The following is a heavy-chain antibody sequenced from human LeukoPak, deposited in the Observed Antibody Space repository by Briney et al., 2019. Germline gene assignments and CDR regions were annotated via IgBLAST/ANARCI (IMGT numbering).Heavy chain of an antibody. D-gene: IGHD3-22*01. V-gene: IGHV4-31*03. Sequence: PSETLSLTCSVSGGSISNGGYYWSWIRQHPGKGLEWIGYIFYSGSTYYNPSLKSRVTISLDTSKNQFSLKLSSVTAADTAVYYCATLLENCYDNSGYMYPGYYFDYWGQGTLVTVSS. CDR3: ATLLENCYDNSGYMYPGYYFDY. CDR2: IFYSGST. J-gene: IGHJ4*02. CDR1: GGSISNGGYY.